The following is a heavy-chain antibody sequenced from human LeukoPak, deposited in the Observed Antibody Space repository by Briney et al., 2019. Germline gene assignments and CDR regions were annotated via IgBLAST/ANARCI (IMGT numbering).Heavy chain of an antibody. CDR3: AHSAMVREMDYGMDV. Sequence: SGPTLVNPTQTLTLTCTFSGFSLSSSGVGVNWIRQPPGQALECLALIYWDDDKRYSPSLSSRLTITKDTSKNQVVLTMTNMDPVDTATYYCAHSAMVREMDYGMDVWGKGTTVTVSS. CDR1: GFSLSSSGVG. V-gene: IGHV2-5*02. CDR2: IYWDDDK. J-gene: IGHJ6*04. D-gene: IGHD3-10*01.